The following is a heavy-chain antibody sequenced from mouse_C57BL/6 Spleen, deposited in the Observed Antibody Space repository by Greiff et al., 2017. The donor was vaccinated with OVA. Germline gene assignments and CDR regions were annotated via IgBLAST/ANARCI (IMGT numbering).Heavy chain of an antibody. CDR1: GYTFTSYW. V-gene: IGHV1-64*01. Sequence: QVQLQQPGAELVKPGASVKLSCKASGYTFTSYWMHWVKQRPGQGLEWIGMIHPNSGSTNYNEKFKSKATLTVDKSSSTAYMQLSSLTSEDSAVYYCARGDVLLAPGWYFDVWGTGTTVTVSS. CDR3: ARGDVLLAPGWYFDV. CDR2: IHPNSGST. J-gene: IGHJ1*03. D-gene: IGHD1-1*02.